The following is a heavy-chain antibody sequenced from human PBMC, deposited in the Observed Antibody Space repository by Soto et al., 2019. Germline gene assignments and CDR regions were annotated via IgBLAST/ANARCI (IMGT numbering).Heavy chain of an antibody. Sequence: QVQLQESGPGLVKPSETLSLTCTVSGGSISLERFYWTWIRQPPGKGLEWIGYGSHTGAPNYNPSPQSRVDISVDTSRNQFSLKLRSLTAADTAGYFCAREFSSARINYYDFWGQGTLVYVSA. CDR1: GGSISLERFY. J-gene: IGHJ4*02. CDR2: GSHTGAP. V-gene: IGHV4-61*01. CDR3: AREFSSARINYYDF.